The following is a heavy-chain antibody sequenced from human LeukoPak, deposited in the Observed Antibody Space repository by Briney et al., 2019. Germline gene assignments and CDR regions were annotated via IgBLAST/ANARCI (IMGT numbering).Heavy chain of an antibody. Sequence: GGSLRLSCAASGFTFSSYWMSWVRQVPGKGLEWVANIKQDGSEKYYVDSVKGRFTISRDNAKNSLYLQMNSLRAEDTAVYYCARDMITMVRGSPIATYYYYGMDVWGQGTTVTVSS. CDR3: ARDMITMVRGSPIATYYYYGMDV. J-gene: IGHJ6*02. CDR2: IKQDGSEK. D-gene: IGHD3-10*01. V-gene: IGHV3-7*01. CDR1: GFTFSSYW.